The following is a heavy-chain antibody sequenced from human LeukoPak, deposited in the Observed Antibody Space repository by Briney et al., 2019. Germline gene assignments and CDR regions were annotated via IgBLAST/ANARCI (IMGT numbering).Heavy chain of an antibody. J-gene: IGHJ5*02. D-gene: IGHD6-13*01. V-gene: IGHV3-23*01. CDR2: IRSTGDT. Sequence: PGGSLRLSCATSGFSFSENALSWFRQAPGKGLEWVSDIRSTGDTYYAESVKGRFTVSRDNSKNTLYLQMNSLRADDTALYYASGHGSSSSWGQGTLVTVSS. CDR3: SGHGSSSS. CDR1: GFSFSENA.